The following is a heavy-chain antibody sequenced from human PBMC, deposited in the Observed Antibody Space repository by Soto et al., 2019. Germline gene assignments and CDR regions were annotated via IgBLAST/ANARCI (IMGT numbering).Heavy chain of an antibody. CDR1: GYNFTTYF. Sequence: GASVKLSCKDSGYNFTTYFIHWVRQAPRQGLEWMGMIHPSGDTGYAQKFRGRVTMTIDTSTTTAYMELRNLTSEDTAVYFSVRGYCTTSPCSGDFQFWGQGTLVTVSS. V-gene: IGHV1-46*01. CDR3: VRGYCTTSPCSGDFQF. D-gene: IGHD2-15*01. CDR2: IHPSGDT. J-gene: IGHJ1*01.